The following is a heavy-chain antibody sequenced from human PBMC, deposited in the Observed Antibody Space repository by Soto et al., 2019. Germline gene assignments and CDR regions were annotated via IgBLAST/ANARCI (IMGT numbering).Heavy chain of an antibody. CDR3: AREGGYFDSSGSGVYHYYGVDV. J-gene: IGHJ6*02. CDR1: GGSISGYY. CDR2: VYSSGST. V-gene: IGHV4-4*07. D-gene: IGHD3-22*01. Sequence: QVRLQGSGPGLVKPSETLSLTCTVSGGSISGYYWSWIRQPAGKGLEWIGRVYSSGSTNYDPSPKSRVTMSVDTSKKQFSLKLSSVTAADTAVYYCAREGGYFDSSGSGVYHYYGVDVWGQGTTVTVSS.